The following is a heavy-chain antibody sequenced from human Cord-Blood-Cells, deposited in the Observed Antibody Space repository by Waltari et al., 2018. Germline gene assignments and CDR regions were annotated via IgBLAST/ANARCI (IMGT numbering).Heavy chain of an antibody. D-gene: IGHD7-27*01. CDR1: GYTFTGYN. CDR2: INPNRSGT. Sequence: QVQLVQSGAEVKKPGAAVKVSCKAPGYTFTGYNMHWVRQAPGQGLEWMEWINPNRSGTNYAQKFQGWVTMTRDTSISTAYMELSRLRSDDTAVYYCARDSGDGLLWGQGTLVTVSS. CDR3: ARDSGDGLL. J-gene: IGHJ4*02. V-gene: IGHV1-2*04.